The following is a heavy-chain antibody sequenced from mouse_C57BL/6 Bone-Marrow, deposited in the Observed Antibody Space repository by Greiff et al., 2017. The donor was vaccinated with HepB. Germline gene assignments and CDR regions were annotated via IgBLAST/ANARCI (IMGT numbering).Heavy chain of an antibody. CDR2: INYDGSST. V-gene: IGHV5-16*02. Sequence: EVKVVESEGGLVQPGSSMKLSCTASGFTFSDYYMAWVRQVPEKGLEWVANINYDGSSTYYLDSLKSRFIISRDNAKNILYLQMSSLKSEDTATYYCARRRIYYDYDEGAMDYWGQGTSVTVSS. CDR1: GFTFSDYY. D-gene: IGHD2-4*01. J-gene: IGHJ4*01. CDR3: ARRRIYYDYDEGAMDY.